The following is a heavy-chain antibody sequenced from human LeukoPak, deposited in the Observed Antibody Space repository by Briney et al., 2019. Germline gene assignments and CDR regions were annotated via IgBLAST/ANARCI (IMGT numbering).Heavy chain of an antibody. CDR1: GFTSSNYA. J-gene: IGHJ4*02. CDR3: AKATTISAAGSHFVY. Sequence: QPGGSLRLSCVESGFTSSNYAMSWVRQAPGGGLEWVAAISGNGGTTYYTDSVKGGFTISRDNSKNTLYLQMNSLRAEDTAVFYCAKATTISAAGSHFVYWGQGTLVTVSS. V-gene: IGHV3-23*01. CDR2: ISGNGGTT. D-gene: IGHD6-13*01.